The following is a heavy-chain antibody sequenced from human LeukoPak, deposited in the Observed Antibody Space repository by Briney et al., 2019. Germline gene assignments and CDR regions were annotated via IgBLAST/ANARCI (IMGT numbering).Heavy chain of an antibody. CDR1: GGTFSSYA. V-gene: IGHV1-69*04. CDR3: ASGGNSSGYYYVGYFQH. Sequence: SVKVSCKASGGTFSSYAISWVRQAPGQGLEWMGRIIPILGIANYAQKFQGRVTITADKSTSTAYMELSSLRSEDTAVYYCASGGNSSGYYYVGYFQHWGRGTLVTVSS. D-gene: IGHD3-22*01. CDR2: IIPILGIA. J-gene: IGHJ1*01.